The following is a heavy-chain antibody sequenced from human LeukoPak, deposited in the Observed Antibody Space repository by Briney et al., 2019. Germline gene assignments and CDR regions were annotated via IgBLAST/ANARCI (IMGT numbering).Heavy chain of an antibody. D-gene: IGHD5-18*01. Sequence: SETLSLTCTVSGGSISSSSYYWGWIRQPPGKGLEWIGSIYYSGSTYYNPSLKSRVTISVDTSKNQFSLKLSSVTAADTAVYYCARHVGRATPGYNAFDIWGQGTMVTVSS. J-gene: IGHJ3*02. CDR1: GGSISSSSYY. CDR3: ARHVGRATPGYNAFDI. CDR2: IYYSGST. V-gene: IGHV4-39*01.